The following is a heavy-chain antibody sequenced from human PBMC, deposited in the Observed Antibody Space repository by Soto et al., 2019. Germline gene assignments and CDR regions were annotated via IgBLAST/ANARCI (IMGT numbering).Heavy chain of an antibody. CDR2: IIPQFGTA. D-gene: IGHD1-1*01. CDR1: GGTFSSYV. CDR3: ARGWNDFPH. Sequence: QVRLVQSGAEVKKPGSSVKVSCKASGGTFSSYVISWLRQAPGQGLECMGGIIPQFGTANYAQKFQGRVTFSADESTTTAYMELRRLRSEDSAVYFCARGWNDFPHWGQGTLVTVSS. J-gene: IGHJ1*01. V-gene: IGHV1-69*01.